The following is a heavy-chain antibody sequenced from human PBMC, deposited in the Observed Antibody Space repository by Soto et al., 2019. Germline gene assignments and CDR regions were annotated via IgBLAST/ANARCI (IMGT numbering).Heavy chain of an antibody. D-gene: IGHD6-6*01. J-gene: IGHJ4*02. Sequence: QDQLVQSGVEVKKPGASVKVSCKASGYTFTNYAISWVRQAPGRGLEWMGWVNTYNGNPNYAQIFQGRVTMTTDTSTGTGYMELRSLKSDDSTVYYCARDSQYSTDWQSFDSWGQGTLVTVSS. CDR2: VNTYNGNP. V-gene: IGHV1-18*01. CDR1: GYTFTNYA. CDR3: ARDSQYSTDWQSFDS.